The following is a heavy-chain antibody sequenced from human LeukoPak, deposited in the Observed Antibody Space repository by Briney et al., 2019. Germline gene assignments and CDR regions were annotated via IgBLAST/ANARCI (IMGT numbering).Heavy chain of an antibody. Sequence: ASVKVSCKASGYTFTSYGISWVRQAPGQGLEWMGWISAYNGNTNYAQKLQGRVTMTTDTSTSTAYMELRSLRSDDTAVYYCARDGNPGIAVAGTIFDYWGQGTLVTVSS. CDR2: ISAYNGNT. CDR3: ARDGNPGIAVAGTIFDY. V-gene: IGHV1-18*01. J-gene: IGHJ4*02. CDR1: GYTFTSYG. D-gene: IGHD6-19*01.